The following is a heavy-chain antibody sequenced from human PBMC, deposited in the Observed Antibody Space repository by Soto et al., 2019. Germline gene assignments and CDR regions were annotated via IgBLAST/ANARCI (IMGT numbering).Heavy chain of an antibody. V-gene: IGHV1-69*01. CDR1: GGTFSSYA. CDR3: ARGTYDILTGYYLYYYYGMDF. CDR2: IIPIFGTA. J-gene: IGHJ6*02. D-gene: IGHD3-9*01. Sequence: QVQLVQSGAEVKKPGSSVKVSCKASGGTFSSYAISWVRQAPGQGLEWMGGIIPIFGTANYAQKFQGRVTITADESTSTAYMELSSLRSEDTAVYYCARGTYDILTGYYLYYYYGMDFWGQGTTVTVSS.